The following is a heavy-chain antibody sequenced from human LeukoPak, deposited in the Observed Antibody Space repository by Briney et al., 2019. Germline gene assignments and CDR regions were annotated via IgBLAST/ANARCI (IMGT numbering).Heavy chain of an antibody. V-gene: IGHV4-4*07. J-gene: IGHJ3*02. D-gene: IGHD2-8*02. CDR1: GGSISSYY. CDR2: IYTSGST. Sequence: SETLSLTCTVSGGSISSYYWSWIRQPAGKGLEWIGRIYTSGSTNYNPSLKSRFTMPVDTSKNQFSLKLSSATAADTAVYYCARDLVVDAFDIWGQGTMVTVSS. CDR3: ARDLVVDAFDI.